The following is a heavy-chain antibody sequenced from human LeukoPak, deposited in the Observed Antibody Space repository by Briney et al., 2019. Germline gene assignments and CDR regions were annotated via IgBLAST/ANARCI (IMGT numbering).Heavy chain of an antibody. CDR2: IKWDGGRT. Sequence: AGGTLRLSCAASGFTFNIHGMNWVRQAPGKGLEWVSGIKWDGGRTGYADSVKGRSTISRDNAKNSVYPQMNSLRAEDTALYYCARGSGSSWYFYFDYWGQGTLVTVSS. V-gene: IGHV3-20*04. CDR3: ARGSGSSWYFYFDY. CDR1: GFTFNIHG. D-gene: IGHD6-13*01. J-gene: IGHJ4*02.